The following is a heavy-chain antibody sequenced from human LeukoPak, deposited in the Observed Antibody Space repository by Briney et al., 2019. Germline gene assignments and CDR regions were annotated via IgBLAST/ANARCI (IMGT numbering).Heavy chain of an antibody. CDR3: ARTKTLLWSDF. J-gene: IGHJ4*02. D-gene: IGHD2/OR15-2a*01. Sequence: PGGSLRLSCATSGFTFSDYYMSWIRQAPGKGLEWVSYISSSGSPIYYADSVKGRFTISRDDSKNTVYLQMNNLGGDDTAVYYCARTKTLLWSDFWGQGTLVIVSS. CDR2: ISSSGSPI. V-gene: IGHV3-11*01. CDR1: GFTFSDYY.